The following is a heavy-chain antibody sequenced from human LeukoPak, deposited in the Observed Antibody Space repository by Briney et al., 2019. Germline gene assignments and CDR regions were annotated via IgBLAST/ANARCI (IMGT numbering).Heavy chain of an antibody. Sequence: GGSLILSCAASGFTFSSAWMTWVRQAPGKGLEWVANIKQDGSEKYYVDSVKGRFTISRDNAKKSLYLQMNSLRAEDTAVYYCARETEMANLDYWGQGTLVTVSS. V-gene: IGHV3-7*04. CDR2: IKQDGSEK. D-gene: IGHD5-24*01. CDR1: GFTFSSAW. CDR3: ARETEMANLDY. J-gene: IGHJ4*02.